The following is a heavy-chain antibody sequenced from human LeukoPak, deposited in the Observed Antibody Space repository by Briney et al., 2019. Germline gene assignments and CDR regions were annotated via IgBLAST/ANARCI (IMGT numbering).Heavy chain of an antibody. Sequence: SETLSLTCTVSGGSISNSFWSWIRQPPGKGLEWIAYIYYTGNTKYNPSLKSRVTISVDTSKNQFSLQLTSVTAADTAVYYCARAMRVDRFFDYWGQGILVTVSS. J-gene: IGHJ4*02. CDR3: ARAMRVDRFFDY. CDR1: GGSISNSF. CDR2: IYYTGNT. V-gene: IGHV4-59*08. D-gene: IGHD5-12*01.